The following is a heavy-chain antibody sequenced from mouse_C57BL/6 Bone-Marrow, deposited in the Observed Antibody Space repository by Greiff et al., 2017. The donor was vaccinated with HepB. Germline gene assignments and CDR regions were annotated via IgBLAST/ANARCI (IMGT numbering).Heavy chain of an antibody. CDR1: GYAFSSSW. V-gene: IGHV1-82*01. J-gene: IGHJ3*01. CDR2: IYPGDGDT. D-gene: IGHD2-1*01. CDR3: ARSTGPFAY. Sequence: VQLQQSGPELVKPGASVKISCKASGYAFSSSWMNWVKQRPGKGLEWIGRIYPGDGDTNYNGKFKGKATLTADKSSSTAYMQLSSLTSEDSAVYFCARSTGPFAYWGQGTLVTVSA.